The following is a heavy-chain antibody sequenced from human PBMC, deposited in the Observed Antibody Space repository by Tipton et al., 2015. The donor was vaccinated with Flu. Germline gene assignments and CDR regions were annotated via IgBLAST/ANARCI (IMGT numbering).Heavy chain of an antibody. CDR3: ARDAMIVAEGWFDP. J-gene: IGHJ5*02. Sequence: TLSLTCTVSGYSISSGYYWGWIRQPPGKGLEWIGSIYHSGSTYYNPSLKSRVTISVDTSKNQLSLKLSSVTAADTAVYYCARDAMIVAEGWFDPWGQGTLVTVSS. CDR1: GYSISSGYY. CDR2: IYHSGST. D-gene: IGHD3-22*01. V-gene: IGHV4-38-2*02.